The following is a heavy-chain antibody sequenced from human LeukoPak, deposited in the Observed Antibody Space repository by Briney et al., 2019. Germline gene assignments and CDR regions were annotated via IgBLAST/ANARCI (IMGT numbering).Heavy chain of an antibody. CDR1: GGSFSGYY. CDR2: INHSGST. Sequence: PSETLSLTCAVYGGSFSGYYWSWLRQPPGKGLEWIGEINHSGSTNYNPSLKSRVTISVDTSKNQFSLKLSSVTAADTAVYYCARLRSGLPYSGYISWGQGTLVTVSS. J-gene: IGHJ5*02. D-gene: IGHD5-12*01. V-gene: IGHV4-34*01. CDR3: ARLRSGLPYSGYIS.